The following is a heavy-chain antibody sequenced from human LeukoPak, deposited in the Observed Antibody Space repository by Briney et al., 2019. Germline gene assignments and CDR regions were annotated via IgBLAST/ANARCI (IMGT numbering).Heavy chain of an antibody. CDR3: GRDGQNGPPSAPAV. CDR2: IWYDGSNE. J-gene: IGHJ6*02. Sequence: PGRSLRLSCAASGFTFSSYAMNWVRQAPGKGLEWVAGIWYDGSNEDYADSVKGRFTISRDNSKNTLYLQMNSLRVEDTAVYYCGRDGQNGPPSAPAVWGQGTTVTVSS. D-gene: IGHD2-8*01. V-gene: IGHV3-33*08. CDR1: GFTFSSYA.